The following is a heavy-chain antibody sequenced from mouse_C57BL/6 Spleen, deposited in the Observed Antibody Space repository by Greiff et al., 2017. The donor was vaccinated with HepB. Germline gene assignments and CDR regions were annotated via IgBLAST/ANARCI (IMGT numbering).Heavy chain of an antibody. J-gene: IGHJ3*01. CDR1: GYTFTDYN. Sequence: EVMLVESGPELVKPGASVKMSCKASGYTFTDYNMHWVKQSHGKSLEWIGYINPNNGGTSYNQKFKGKATLTVNKSSSTAYMELRSLTSEDSAVYYCARYDYDGAWFAYWGQGTLVTVSA. CDR3: ARYDYDGAWFAY. CDR2: INPNNGGT. V-gene: IGHV1-22*01. D-gene: IGHD2-4*01.